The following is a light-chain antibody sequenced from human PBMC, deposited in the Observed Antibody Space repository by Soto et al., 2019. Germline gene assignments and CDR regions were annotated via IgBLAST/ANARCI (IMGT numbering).Light chain of an antibody. J-gene: IGKJ4*01. V-gene: IGKV1-33*01. CDR2: DAS. CDR3: QHYDTWPLA. CDR1: QDVSST. Sequence: EIQMTQSPSSLSASVGDRVTITCQASQDVSSTLNWYRQQPGQAPRLLIYDASILETGVPARFSGSGSGTEFTLTISSLQSEDIAIYYCQHYDTWPLAFGGGTKVDIK.